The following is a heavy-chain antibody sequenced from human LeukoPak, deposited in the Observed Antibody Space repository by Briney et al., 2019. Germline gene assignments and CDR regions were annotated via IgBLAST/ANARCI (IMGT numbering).Heavy chain of an antibody. CDR1: GFTFSSYG. J-gene: IGHJ6*03. CDR3: ARVSSSGYYYYMDV. D-gene: IGHD6-6*01. V-gene: IGHV3-33*01. Sequence: GGSLRLSCAASGFTFSSYGMHWVRQAPGKGLEGVAVIWYDGSNKYYADSVKGRFTISRDNSKNTLYLQMNSLRAEDTAVYYCARVSSSGYYYYMDVWGKGTTVTVSS. CDR2: IWYDGSNK.